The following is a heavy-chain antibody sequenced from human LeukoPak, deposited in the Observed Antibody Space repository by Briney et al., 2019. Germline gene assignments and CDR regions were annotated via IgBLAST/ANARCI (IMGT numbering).Heavy chain of an antibody. CDR1: GGSISSYY. J-gene: IGHJ5*02. CDR2: IYYNGST. Sequence: SETLSLTCTVSGGSISSYYWSWIRQPPGKGLEWIGYIYYNGSTNYNPSLKSRVTISVDTSKNQFSLKLSSVTAADTAVYYCARLVGGSGRSWSDPWGQGTLVTVSS. D-gene: IGHD3-10*01. V-gene: IGHV4-59*08. CDR3: ARLVGGSGRSWSDP.